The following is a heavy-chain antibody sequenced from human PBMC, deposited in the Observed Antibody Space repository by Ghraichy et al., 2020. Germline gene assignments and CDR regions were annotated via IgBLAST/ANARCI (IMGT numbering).Heavy chain of an antibody. D-gene: IGHD5-12*01. J-gene: IGHJ6*02. CDR2: IIPILGIA. CDR1: GGTFSSYA. CDR3: ARENGGYVQYYGMDV. V-gene: IGHV1-69*04. Sequence: SVKVSCKASGGTFSSYAISWVRQAPGQGLEWMGRIIPILGIANYAQKFQGRVTITADKSTSTAYMELSSLRSEDTAVYYCARENGGYVQYYGMDVWGQGTTVTVSS.